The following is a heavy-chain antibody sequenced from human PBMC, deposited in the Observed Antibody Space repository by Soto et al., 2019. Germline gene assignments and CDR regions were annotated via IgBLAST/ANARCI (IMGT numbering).Heavy chain of an antibody. D-gene: IGHD3-3*01. J-gene: IGHJ4*02. CDR3: ARHDLDDFWSGYNYFDY. CDR1: GYSFTSYW. CDR2: IYPGDSDT. V-gene: IGHV5-51*01. Sequence: PGESLKISCKGSGYSFTSYWIGWVRQMPGKGLEWMGIIYPGDSDTRYSPSFQGQVTISADKSISTAYLQWSSLKASDTAMYYCARHDLDDFWSGYNYFDYCGQGTLVTVSS.